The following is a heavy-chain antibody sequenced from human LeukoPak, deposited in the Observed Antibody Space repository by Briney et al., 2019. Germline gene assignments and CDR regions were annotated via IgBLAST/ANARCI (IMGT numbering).Heavy chain of an antibody. CDR3: AKDLWRDGYNC. CDR1: GFTFSSYS. CDR2: ISSSSYI. D-gene: IGHD5-24*01. V-gene: IGHV3-21*04. J-gene: IGHJ4*02. Sequence: GGSLRLSCAASGFTFSSYSMNWVRQAPGKGLEWVSSISSSSYIYYADSVKGRFTISRDNSKNTLYLQMNSLRAEDTAVYYCAKDLWRDGYNCWGQGTLVTVSS.